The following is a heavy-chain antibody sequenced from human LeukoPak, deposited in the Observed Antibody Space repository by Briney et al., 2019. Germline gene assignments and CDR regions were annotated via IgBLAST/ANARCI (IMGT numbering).Heavy chain of an antibody. CDR1: GYIFTGYY. CDR2: INPNSGGT. J-gene: IGHJ4*02. V-gene: IGHV1-2*02. D-gene: IGHD3-10*01. CDR3: ARDVWFGELNFDY. Sequence: ASVKVSCKSSGYIFTGYYMHWVRQAPGQGLEWMGWINPNSGGTNYAQKFQGRVTMTRDMSISTAYMELSRLRSDDTAVYYCARDVWFGELNFDYWGQGTLVTVSS.